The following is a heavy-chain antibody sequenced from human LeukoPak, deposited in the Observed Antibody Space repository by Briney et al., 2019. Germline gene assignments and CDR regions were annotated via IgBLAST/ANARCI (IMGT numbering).Heavy chain of an antibody. CDR3: ARGAVPAAIYNWFDP. CDR2: IIPIFGTA. V-gene: IGHV1-69*13. D-gene: IGHD2-2*01. J-gene: IGHJ5*02. CDR1: GGTFSSYA. Sequence: GASVKVSCKASGGTFSSYAISWVRQAPGQGLEWMGGIIPIFGTANYAQKFQGRVTITADESTSTAYMELISLRSEDTAVYYCARGAVPAAIYNWFDPWGQGTLVTVSS.